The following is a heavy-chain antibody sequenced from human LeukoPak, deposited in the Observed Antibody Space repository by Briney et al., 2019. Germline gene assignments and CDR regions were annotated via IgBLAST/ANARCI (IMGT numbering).Heavy chain of an antibody. CDR1: GGTFSSYA. J-gene: IGHJ6*02. V-gene: IGHV1-69*13. CDR3: ASPLPRNYYYYGMDV. CDR2: IIPIFGTA. Sequence: SVKVSCKASGGTFSSYAISWVRQAPGQGLEWMGGIIPIFGTANYAQKFQGRVTITADESTSTAYMELSSLRSEDTAVYYCASPLPRNYYYYGMDVWGQGTTVTVSS. D-gene: IGHD7-27*01.